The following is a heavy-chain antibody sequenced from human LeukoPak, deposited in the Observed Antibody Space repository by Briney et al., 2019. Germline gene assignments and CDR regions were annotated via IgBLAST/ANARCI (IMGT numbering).Heavy chain of an antibody. CDR2: IYTRGST. Sequence: KPSETLSLTCTVSGGSISSYYWSWIRQPPGKGLEWIGYIYTRGSTNYNPSLKSRVTISVDTSKNQFSLKLSSVTAADTAVYYCARLIHPRRPPYYYYYMDVWGKGTTVTVSS. V-gene: IGHV4-4*09. J-gene: IGHJ6*03. CDR3: ARLIHPRRPPYYYYYMDV. CDR1: GGSISSYY. D-gene: IGHD2-21*01.